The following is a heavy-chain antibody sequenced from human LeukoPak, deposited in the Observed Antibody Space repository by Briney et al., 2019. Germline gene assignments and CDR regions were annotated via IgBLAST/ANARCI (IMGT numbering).Heavy chain of an antibody. Sequence: SVKVSCKASGGTFSSYAISWVRQAPGQGLEWMGGIIPIFGTANYAQRFQGRVTITADESTSTAYMELSSLRSEDTAVYYCARDRVVPAAMHYYYYGMDVWGQGTTVTVSS. CDR3: ARDRVVPAAMHYYYYGMDV. CDR2: IIPIFGTA. CDR1: GGTFSSYA. D-gene: IGHD2-2*01. J-gene: IGHJ6*02. V-gene: IGHV1-69*13.